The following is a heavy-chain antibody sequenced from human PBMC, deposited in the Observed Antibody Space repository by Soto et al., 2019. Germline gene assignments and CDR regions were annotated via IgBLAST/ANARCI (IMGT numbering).Heavy chain of an antibody. D-gene: IGHD6-19*01. CDR1: GGSISSYY. CDR3: ARRTSRYSSGWYFDY. Sequence: SETLSLTCTVSGGSISSYYWSWIRQPPGKGLEWIGYIYYSGSTNYNPSLKSRVTISVDTSKNQFSLKLSSVTAADTAVYYCARRTSRYSSGWYFDYWGQGTLVTVSS. J-gene: IGHJ4*02. V-gene: IGHV4-59*08. CDR2: IYYSGST.